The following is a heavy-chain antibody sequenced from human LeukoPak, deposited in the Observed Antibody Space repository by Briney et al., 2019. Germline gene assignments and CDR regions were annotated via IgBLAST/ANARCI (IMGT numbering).Heavy chain of an antibody. V-gene: IGHV4-39*02. Sequence: PSETLSLTCALSRDSLSRSSYYSGWVRQPPRNGMEWIGCVYHNGNTYYNPSLKSRATISADTSKNKFSLKSTSVTAADTAVYYCTKDSGHHRTDCWGQGTLVTVSS. D-gene: IGHD1-26*01. CDR3: TKDSGHHRTDC. J-gene: IGHJ4*02. CDR2: VYHNGNT. CDR1: RDSLSRSSYY.